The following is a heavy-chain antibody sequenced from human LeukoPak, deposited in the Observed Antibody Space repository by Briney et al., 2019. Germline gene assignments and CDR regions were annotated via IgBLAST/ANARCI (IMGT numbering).Heavy chain of an antibody. CDR3: ARDGGRNNDY. V-gene: IGHV3-30*03. J-gene: IGHJ4*02. Sequence: GRSLRLSCAASGFTFSSYGMHWVRQAPGKGLEWVAVISYDGSNKYYADSVKGRFTISRDNSKNTLYLQMNSLRAEDTAVYYCARDGGRNNDYWGQGTLVTVSS. CDR1: GFTFSSYG. D-gene: IGHD3-3*01. CDR2: ISYDGSNK.